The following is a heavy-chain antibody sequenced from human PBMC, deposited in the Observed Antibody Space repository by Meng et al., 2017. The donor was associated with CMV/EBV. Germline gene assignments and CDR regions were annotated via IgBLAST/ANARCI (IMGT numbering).Heavy chain of an antibody. V-gene: IGHV3-43*01. D-gene: IGHD3-16*01. Sequence: GESLKISCAASGFTFDDYTMHWVRQAPGKGLEWVSLISWDGGSTYYADSVKGRFTISRDNSKNSLYLQMNSLRTEDTALYYCARGGTTPGGMDVWGQGTTVTVSS. CDR1: GFTFDDYT. CDR3: ARGGTTPGGMDV. J-gene: IGHJ6*02. CDR2: ISWDGGST.